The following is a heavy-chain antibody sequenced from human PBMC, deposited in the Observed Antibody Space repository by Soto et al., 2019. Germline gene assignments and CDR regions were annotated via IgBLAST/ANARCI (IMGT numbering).Heavy chain of an antibody. V-gene: IGHV5-51*01. CDR1: GYSFTSHW. CDR3: AGGGVRGVITRTRDYYGMDV. CDR2: IYPGDSDT. D-gene: IGHD3-10*01. Sequence: PGESLKISCKGSGYSFTSHWIVWVRQMPGKGLEWMGIIYPGDSDTRYSPSFQGQVTISADKSISTAYLQWSSLKASDTAMYYCAGGGVRGVITRTRDYYGMDVWGQGTTVTVSS. J-gene: IGHJ6*02.